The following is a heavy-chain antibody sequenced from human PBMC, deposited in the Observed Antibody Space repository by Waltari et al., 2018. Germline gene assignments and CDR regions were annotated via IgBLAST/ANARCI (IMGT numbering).Heavy chain of an antibody. CDR1: GFSIATGGEA. D-gene: IGHD1-20*01. J-gene: IGHJ3*02. CDR2: IYWTDEE. V-gene: IGHV2-5*01. Sequence: QITLKESGPTLVKPTQTLTLTCTFFGFSIATGGEAVGWNRQPPGKALEWLAIIYWTDEERYSPSLRSRLTITKDTSRNQVVLTVTNMDPVDTATYFCAHYKARDAFDIWGPGTMVTISS. CDR3: AHYKARDAFDI.